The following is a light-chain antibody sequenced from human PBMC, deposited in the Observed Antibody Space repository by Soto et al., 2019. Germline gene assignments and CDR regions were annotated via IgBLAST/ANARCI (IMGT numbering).Light chain of an antibody. V-gene: IGKV3-11*01. Sequence: EIVLTQSPATLSLSPGERATLSCRASQSVSSYLAWYQQKPGQAPRLLIYDASNRATGIPARFSGSGSGTDFTLTISSLEPEDFAVYYCHQRSNWHPMYTFGQGTKREIK. J-gene: IGKJ2*01. CDR2: DAS. CDR3: HQRSNWHPMYT. CDR1: QSVSSY.